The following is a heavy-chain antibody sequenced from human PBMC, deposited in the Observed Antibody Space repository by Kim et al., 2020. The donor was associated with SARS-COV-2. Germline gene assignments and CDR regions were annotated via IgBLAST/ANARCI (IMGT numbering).Heavy chain of an antibody. D-gene: IGHD5-12*01. CDR3: ARADEWLRYIFFDY. J-gene: IGHJ4*02. CDR1: GYTFTSYD. CDR2: MNPNSGNT. V-gene: IGHV1-8*01. Sequence: ASVKVSCKASGYTFTSYDINWVRQATGQGLEWMGWMNPNSGNTGYAQKFQGRVTMTRNTSISTAYMELSSLRSEDTAVYYCARADEWLRYIFFDYWGQGTLVTVSS.